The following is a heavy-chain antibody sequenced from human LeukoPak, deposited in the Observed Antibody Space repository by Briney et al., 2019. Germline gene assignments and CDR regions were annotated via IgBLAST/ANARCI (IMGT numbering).Heavy chain of an antibody. CDR2: INPNSGGT. D-gene: IGHD3-22*01. CDR1: GYTFTGYY. CDR3: AKEAYYYDSSGHSAAAEYFQH. J-gene: IGHJ1*01. Sequence: ASVKVSCKASGYTFTGYYMHWVRQAPGQGLEWMGWINPNSGGTNYAQKFQGRVTMTRDTFISTAYMELSRLRSDDTAVYYCAKEAYYYDSSGHSAAAEYFQHWGQGTLVTVSS. V-gene: IGHV1-2*02.